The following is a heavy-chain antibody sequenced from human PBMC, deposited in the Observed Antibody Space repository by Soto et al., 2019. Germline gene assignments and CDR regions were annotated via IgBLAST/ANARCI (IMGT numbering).Heavy chain of an antibody. Sequence: ASVKVSCTSSGYTFTGYYMHWVRQAPGQGLEWMGWINPNSGGTNYAQKFQGRVTMTRDTSISTAYMELSRLRSDDTAVYYCARAEDPVVPAAIYGMEGWGQGPTVT. D-gene: IGHD2-2*01. V-gene: IGHV1-2*02. CDR1: GYTFTGYY. CDR3: ARAEDPVVPAAIYGMEG. J-gene: IGHJ6*02. CDR2: INPNSGGT.